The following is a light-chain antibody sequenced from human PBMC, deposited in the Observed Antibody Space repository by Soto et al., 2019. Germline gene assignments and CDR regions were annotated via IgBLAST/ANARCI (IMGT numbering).Light chain of an antibody. V-gene: IGLV2-14*01. CDR1: SSDVGGYNY. CDR2: EVT. CDR3: SSNTSSTTLV. J-gene: IGLJ2*01. Sequence: QSALTQPASVSGSPGQSITISCTGTSSDVGGYNYVSWYQQHPGKAPKLMIYEVTNRPSWVSHRFSGSKSGNTASLTISGLQAEDEADYYCSSNTSSTTLVFGGGTKLTVL.